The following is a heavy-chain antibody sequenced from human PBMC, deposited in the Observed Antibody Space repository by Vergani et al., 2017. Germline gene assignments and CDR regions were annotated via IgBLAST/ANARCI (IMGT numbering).Heavy chain of an antibody. D-gene: IGHD6-19*01. Sequence: QEQLVQSGSELKKPGASVKVSCKASGYSFNNYAIHWVRQAPGQGLEWMGWINPTTVNPTYARAFTGRFVFSLDTSISTAYLQIGSIKAEDTSVYFCARAKRGRLAVGATDSWGQGTLLTVSS. CDR3: ARAKRGRLAVGATDS. CDR2: INPTTVNP. V-gene: IGHV7-4-1*01. CDR1: GYSFNNYA. J-gene: IGHJ4*02.